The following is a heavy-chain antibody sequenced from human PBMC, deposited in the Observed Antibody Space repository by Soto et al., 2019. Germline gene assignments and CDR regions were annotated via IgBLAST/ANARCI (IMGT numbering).Heavy chain of an antibody. D-gene: IGHD6-19*01. V-gene: IGHV1-18*01. CDR1: GYTFSNYG. CDR2: ISGYNGNT. Sequence: QVQLVQSGAEVKKPGASVTVSCKTSGYTFSNYGINWVRQAPGQGLEWMGWISGYNGNTNYAQTVQGRVTMTTDTSTGTVYMELWSLKSDDTAIYYCARFIMVGGWFDPNYYHGMDGWGQGTTGNVSS. CDR3: ARFIMVGGWFDPNYYHGMDG. J-gene: IGHJ6*02.